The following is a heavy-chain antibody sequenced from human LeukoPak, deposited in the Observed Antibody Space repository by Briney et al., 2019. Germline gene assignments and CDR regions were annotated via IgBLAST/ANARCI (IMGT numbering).Heavy chain of an antibody. V-gene: IGHV1-46*01. CDR2: INPSGGGT. D-gene: IGHD2-21*02. Sequence: ASVKVSCKASGYTFTSYYIFWVRQAPGQGPEWMGIINPSGGGTSYAQKFQDRLAMTRDTSTSTVYMELSSLRSEDTAVYYCARRSPAYCGGDCYLDYWGQGTLVTVSS. J-gene: IGHJ4*02. CDR1: GYTFTSYY. CDR3: ARRSPAYCGGDCYLDY.